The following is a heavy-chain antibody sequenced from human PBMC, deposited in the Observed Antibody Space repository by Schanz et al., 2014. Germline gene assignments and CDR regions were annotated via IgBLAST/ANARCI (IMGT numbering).Heavy chain of an antibody. CDR3: AREGPGDYYGMDL. V-gene: IGHV4-30-2*06. CDR2: IFHSGRP. J-gene: IGHJ6*02. Sequence: QVQLQESGSGLVTPSQTLSLTCAVAGGSMRRGAYSWNWIRQSPGKGLEWIGYIFHSGRPYYNPSSKRRVPSSVAPSKNQFSPTRRVVPAADTAVYYCAREGPGDYYGMDLWGQGRTVTVSS. CDR1: GGSMRRGAYS.